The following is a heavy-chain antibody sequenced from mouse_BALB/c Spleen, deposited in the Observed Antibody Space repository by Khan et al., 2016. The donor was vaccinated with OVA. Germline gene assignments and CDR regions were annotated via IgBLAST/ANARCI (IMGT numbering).Heavy chain of an antibody. Sequence: VQLQESGPGLVAISQSLSITCTVSGFSLNSYGVSWVRQPPGKGLEWLGVIWGDGSTNYHSALISRLSISKDNSKSQVFLKLNSLQSGDTATCCCAKWGDGSGYAMDYWGQGTSVTVSS. CDR3: AKWGDGSGYAMDY. J-gene: IGHJ4*01. V-gene: IGHV2-3*01. CDR2: IWGDGST. D-gene: IGHD2-3*01. CDR1: GFSLNSYG.